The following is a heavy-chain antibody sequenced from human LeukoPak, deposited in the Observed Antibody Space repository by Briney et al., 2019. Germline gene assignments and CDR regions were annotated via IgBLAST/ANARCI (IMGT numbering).Heavy chain of an antibody. D-gene: IGHD3-22*01. Sequence: SETLSLTCTVSGGFISSGSYYWSWIRQPAGKGLEWIGRIYTGGSTNYNPSLKSRVTISVDTSKNNFSLKLSSVTAADTAVYYCASPHCYDSSGSEYWGQGTLVTVSS. V-gene: IGHV4-61*02. CDR3: ASPHCYDSSGSEY. CDR2: IYTGGST. CDR1: GGFISSGSYY. J-gene: IGHJ4*02.